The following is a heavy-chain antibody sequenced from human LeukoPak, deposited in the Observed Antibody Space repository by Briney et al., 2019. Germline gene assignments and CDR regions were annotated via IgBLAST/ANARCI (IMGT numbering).Heavy chain of an antibody. D-gene: IGHD2-15*01. CDR1: GGPISSGSYY. CDR3: ARVLLGYCSGGSCPDAFDI. V-gene: IGHV4-61*02. CDR2: IYTSGST. Sequence: PSETLSLTCTVSGGPISSGSYYWSWIRQPAGKGLEWIGRIYTSGSTNYNPSLKSRVTISVDTSKNQFSLKLSSVTAADTAVYYCARVLLGYCSGGSCPDAFDIWGQGTMVTVSS. J-gene: IGHJ3*02.